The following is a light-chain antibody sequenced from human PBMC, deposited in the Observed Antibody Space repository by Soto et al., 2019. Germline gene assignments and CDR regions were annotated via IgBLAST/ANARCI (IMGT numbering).Light chain of an antibody. Sequence: EVVMTQSPATLSVFPGERVTLSCGASQSVSTSLAWYQQKPGQAPRLLIYSASTRASGIPARFSGSGSGTEFTLTSTSLESEDFAVYYCQQYINGYTFGQGTKLEIK. V-gene: IGKV3-15*01. CDR1: QSVSTS. CDR2: SAS. CDR3: QQYINGYT. J-gene: IGKJ2*01.